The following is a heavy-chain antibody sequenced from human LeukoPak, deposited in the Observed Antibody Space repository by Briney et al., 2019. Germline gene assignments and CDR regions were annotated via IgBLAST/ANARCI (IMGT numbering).Heavy chain of an antibody. CDR3: ARSTRGYCGGDCYGLYYFDY. D-gene: IGHD2-21*01. Sequence: PSETLSLTCTVSGGSISSSSYYWGWIRQPPGKGLEWMGSIYYSGSTYYNPSLKSRVTISVDTSKNQFSLKLSSVTAADTAVYYCARSTRGYCGGDCYGLYYFDYWGQGTLVTVSS. CDR1: GGSISSSSYY. V-gene: IGHV4-39*01. CDR2: IYYSGST. J-gene: IGHJ4*02.